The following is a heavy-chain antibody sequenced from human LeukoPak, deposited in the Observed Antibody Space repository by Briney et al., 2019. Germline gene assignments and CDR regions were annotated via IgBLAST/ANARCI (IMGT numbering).Heavy chain of an antibody. J-gene: IGHJ4*02. CDR1: GFTFSSYA. Sequence: GGSLRLSCAAPGFTFSSYAMSWVRQAPGKGLEWVSAISGSGGSTYYADSVKGRFTISRDNSKNTLYLQMNSLRAEDTAVYYCAKGYGDYVGQKFGYWGQGTLVTVSS. V-gene: IGHV3-23*01. CDR3: AKGYGDYVGQKFGY. D-gene: IGHD4-17*01. CDR2: ISGSGGST.